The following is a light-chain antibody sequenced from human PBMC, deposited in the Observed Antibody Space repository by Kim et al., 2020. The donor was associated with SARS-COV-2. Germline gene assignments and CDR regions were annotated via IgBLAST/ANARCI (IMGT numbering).Light chain of an antibody. CDR2: DAS. Sequence: GDRVTITCRASQSISSWLAWYQQKPGKAPKLLIYDASSLESGVPSRFSGSGSGTEFTLTISSLQPDDFATYYCQQYNSSRTFGQGTKVEIK. V-gene: IGKV1-5*01. CDR1: QSISSW. CDR3: QQYNSSRT. J-gene: IGKJ1*01.